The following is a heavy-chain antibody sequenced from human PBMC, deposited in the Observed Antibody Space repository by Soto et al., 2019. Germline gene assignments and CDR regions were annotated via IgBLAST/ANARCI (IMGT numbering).Heavy chain of an antibody. CDR1: GYTFTSYY. Sequence: ASVKVSCKASGYTFTSYYMHWVRQAPGQGLEWMGIINPSGGSTSYAQKFQGRVTMTRDTSTSTVYMELSSLRSEDTAVYYCARDGGYCSGGSCYFQTTYYKDVWGKGTTVTVSS. V-gene: IGHV1-46*03. D-gene: IGHD2-15*01. CDR2: INPSGGST. CDR3: ARDGGYCSGGSCYFQTTYYKDV. J-gene: IGHJ6*03.